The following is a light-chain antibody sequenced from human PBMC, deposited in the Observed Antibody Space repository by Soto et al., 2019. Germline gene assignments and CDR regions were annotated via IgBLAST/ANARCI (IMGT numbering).Light chain of an antibody. V-gene: IGLV8-61*01. CDR3: VLYMGSGVWV. J-gene: IGLJ3*02. Sequence: QTVVTQEPSFSVSPGGTVTLTCGLSSGSVSTNYYPTWYQQTPGQAPRTLIYSTSTRSSGVPDRFSGSILGNKAALTITGAQADDEPHYYCVLYMGSGVWVFGGGTKLTVL. CDR1: SGSVSTNYY. CDR2: STS.